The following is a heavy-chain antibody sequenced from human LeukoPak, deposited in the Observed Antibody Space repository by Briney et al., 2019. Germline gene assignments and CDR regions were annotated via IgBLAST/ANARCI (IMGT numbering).Heavy chain of an antibody. CDR2: IYWDDDK. V-gene: IGHV2-5*02. J-gene: IGHJ3*02. CDR1: GFSLSTSGVG. CDR3: ARPVLRLLEWFDAFDI. Sequence: ESGPTLVKPTQTLTLTCTFSGFSLSTSGVGVGWIRQPPGKALEWLAVIYWDDDKRYSPSLNSRLTITKDTSKNQVVLTMTNMDPVDTATYYCARPVLRLLEWFDAFDIWGQGTMVTVSS. D-gene: IGHD3-3*01.